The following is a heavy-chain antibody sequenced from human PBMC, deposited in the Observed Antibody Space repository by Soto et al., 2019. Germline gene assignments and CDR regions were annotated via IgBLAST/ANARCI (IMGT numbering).Heavy chain of an antibody. CDR2: MNANSGDA. Sequence: QVQLVQSGAEVKKPGASVKVSCKASGYTFTSYEINWVRQATGQGLEWMGWMNANSGDAGYAQKCQGRVTMTRNTSTSTAYMRLSSLRSEDTAVYYCAGGELLWFGYLLWWGQGTLVTVSS. CDR1: GYTFTSYE. D-gene: IGHD3-10*01. V-gene: IGHV1-8*01. J-gene: IGHJ4*02. CDR3: AGGELLWFGYLLW.